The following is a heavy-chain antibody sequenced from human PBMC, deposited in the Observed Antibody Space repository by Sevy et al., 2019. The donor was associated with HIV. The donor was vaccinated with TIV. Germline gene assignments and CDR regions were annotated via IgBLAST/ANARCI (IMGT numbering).Heavy chain of an antibody. CDR2: ISGSGGST. J-gene: IGHJ4*02. D-gene: IGHD2-8*01. V-gene: IGHV3-23*01. CDR1: GFTFSSYA. CDR3: AKPLPLGYCTNGVCSNHFEY. Sequence: GGSLRLSCAASGFTFSSYAMSWVRQAPGKGLEWVSAISGSGGSTYYADSVKGRFTISRDNSKNTLYLQMNSLRAEDTAVYYCAKPLPLGYCTNGVCSNHFEYWGQGTLVTVSS.